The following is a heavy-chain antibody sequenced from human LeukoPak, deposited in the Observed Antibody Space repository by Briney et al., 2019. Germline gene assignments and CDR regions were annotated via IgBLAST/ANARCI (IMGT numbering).Heavy chain of an antibody. J-gene: IGHJ4*02. Sequence: GGSLRLXCAASGFTFSSYSMNWVRQAPGKGLEWVSSISSSSSYIYYADSVKGRFTISRDNAKNSLYLQMNSLRAEDTAVYYCARDLGEAAATLPFDYWGQGTLVTVSS. CDR1: GFTFSSYS. CDR2: ISSSSSYI. V-gene: IGHV3-21*01. CDR3: ARDLGEAAATLPFDY. D-gene: IGHD2-15*01.